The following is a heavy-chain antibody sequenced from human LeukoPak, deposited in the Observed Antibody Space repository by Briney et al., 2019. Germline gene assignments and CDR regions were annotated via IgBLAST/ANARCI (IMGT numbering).Heavy chain of an antibody. CDR2: IIPIFGTA. J-gene: IGHJ4*02. D-gene: IGHD3-10*01. CDR1: GGTFSSYA. V-gene: IGHV1-69*13. Sequence: ASVKVSCKASGGTFSSYAISWVRQAPGQGLEWMGGIIPIFGTANYAQKFQGRVTITADESTSTAYMELSSLRSEDTAVYYCARQSTMVRGFWAVFPYYFDYWGQGTLVTVSS. CDR3: ARQSTMVRGFWAVFPYYFDY.